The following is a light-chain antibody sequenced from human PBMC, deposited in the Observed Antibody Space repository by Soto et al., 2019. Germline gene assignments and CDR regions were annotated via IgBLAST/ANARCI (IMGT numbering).Light chain of an antibody. CDR1: SSDVGSYNL. CDR2: EVS. J-gene: IGLJ2*01. CDR3: CSYAGSSTYVV. V-gene: IGLV2-23*02. Sequence: QSALTPPASVSGSPGQPITISCTGTSSDVGSYNLVSWYQQHPGKAPKLMIYEVSKRPSGVSNRFSGSKSGNTASLTISGIQAEVVADYYCCSYAGSSTYVVFGGGTKLTVL.